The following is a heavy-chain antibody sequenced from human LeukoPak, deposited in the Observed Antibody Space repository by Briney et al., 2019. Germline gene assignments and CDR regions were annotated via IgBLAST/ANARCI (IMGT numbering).Heavy chain of an antibody. CDR3: ASGYSCSWYNAFDI. CDR1: GYTFTSYG. V-gene: IGHV1-18*01. J-gene: IGHJ3*02. Sequence: GASVKVSCKASGYTFTSYGISWVRQAPGQGLEWMGWISAYNGNTNYAQKLQGRVTMTTDTSTSTAYMELRSLRSDDTAVYYCASGYSCSWYNAFDIWGQGTMVTVSS. CDR2: ISAYNGNT. D-gene: IGHD6-13*01.